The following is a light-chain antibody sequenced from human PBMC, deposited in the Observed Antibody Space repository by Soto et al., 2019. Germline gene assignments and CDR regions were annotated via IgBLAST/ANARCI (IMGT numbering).Light chain of an antibody. CDR1: QSVSSSY. CDR2: GAS. J-gene: IGKJ3*01. V-gene: IGKV3-20*01. Sequence: EIVLTQSPGTLSLSPGERATLYCRASQSVSSSYLAWYQQKPGQSPRLLIYGASSRATGIPGRFSGSGSGTDFTLTISSLEREDFAVYYCQQYGRSPFTFGPGTKVDIK. CDR3: QQYGRSPFT.